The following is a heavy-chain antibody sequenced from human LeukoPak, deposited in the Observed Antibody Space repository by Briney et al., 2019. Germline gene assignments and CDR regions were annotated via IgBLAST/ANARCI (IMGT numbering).Heavy chain of an antibody. Sequence: PGGSLRLSCAASGFTFSSYGMHWVRQAPGKGLEWVAFIRYDGSNKYYADSVKGRFTISRDNPKNTLYLQMNSLRAEDTAVYYCAKVSGYDLWDYFDYWGQGTLVTVSS. J-gene: IGHJ4*02. CDR3: AKVSGYDLWDYFDY. CDR1: GFTFSSYG. CDR2: IRYDGSNK. V-gene: IGHV3-30*02. D-gene: IGHD5-12*01.